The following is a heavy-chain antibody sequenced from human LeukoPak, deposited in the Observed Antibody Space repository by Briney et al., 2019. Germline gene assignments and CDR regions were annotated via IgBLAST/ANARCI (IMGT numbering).Heavy chain of an antibody. J-gene: IGHJ4*02. D-gene: IGHD7-27*01. Sequence: SETLSLTCAVSGGSISSGGYSWSWIRQPPGKGLEWIGYIYYSGSTYYNPSLKSRVTISVDTSKNQFSLKLSSVTAADTAVYFCARGFRGDNFDYWGQGTLVTVSS. V-gene: IGHV4-30-4*07. CDR3: ARGFRGDNFDY. CDR2: IYYSGST. CDR1: GGSISSGGYS.